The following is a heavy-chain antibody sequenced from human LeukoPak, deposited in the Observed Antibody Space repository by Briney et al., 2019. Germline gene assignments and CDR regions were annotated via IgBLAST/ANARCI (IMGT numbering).Heavy chain of an antibody. J-gene: IGHJ6*03. CDR1: GYTFINYD. D-gene: IGHD1-7*01. CDR3: ATGSWITGTTSYSYHMDV. CDR2: MNPNTGRT. V-gene: IGHV1-8*01. Sequence: ASVKVSCEASGYTFINYDINWVRQATEQGLEWMGWMNPNTGRTGYAQKFQGRVTMTRNSSISTAHMELNTLTSDDTAVYYCATGSWITGTTSYSYHMDVWGKGTTVTVSS.